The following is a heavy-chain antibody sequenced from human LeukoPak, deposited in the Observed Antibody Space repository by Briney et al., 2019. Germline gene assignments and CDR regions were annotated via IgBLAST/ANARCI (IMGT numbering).Heavy chain of an antibody. CDR1: GYTFTGYY. V-gene: IGHV1-2*02. J-gene: IGHJ4*02. Sequence: GASVKVSCKASGYTFTGYYMHWVRQAPGQGLEWMGWINPNSGGTNYAQKFQGRVTMTRDTSISTAYMELSRLRSDDTAVYYCARDEQWLATEFDYWGQGTLVTVSS. D-gene: IGHD6-19*01. CDR2: INPNSGGT. CDR3: ARDEQWLATEFDY.